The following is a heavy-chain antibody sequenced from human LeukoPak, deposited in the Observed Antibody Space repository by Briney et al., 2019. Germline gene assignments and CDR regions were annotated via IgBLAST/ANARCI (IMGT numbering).Heavy chain of an antibody. CDR2: ISARAGSA. CDR3: AKEGSGWFDGRYFDN. CDR1: EISFSIYA. J-gene: IGHJ4*02. D-gene: IGHD6-19*01. Sequence: GGSLRLSCEASEISFSIYAMSWVRQAPGRGLEWVAGISARAGSAYYRDSLKGRLTISRDNSKNTLYLQMNDLRPEDTARYYCAKEGSGWFDGRYFDNWGQGTLLTVSS. V-gene: IGHV3-23*02.